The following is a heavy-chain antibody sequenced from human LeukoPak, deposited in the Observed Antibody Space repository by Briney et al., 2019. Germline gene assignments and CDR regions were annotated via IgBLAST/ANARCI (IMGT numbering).Heavy chain of an antibody. Sequence: GSLRLSCAASGFTFSSYEMNWVRQAPGKGLEWVSYISSSGSTIYYADSVKGRFTISRDNAKNSLYLQMNSLRAEDTAVYYCARYIGSTSFDYWGQGTLVTVSS. CDR3: ARYIGSTSFDY. CDR2: ISSSGSTI. CDR1: GFTFSSYE. V-gene: IGHV3-48*03. J-gene: IGHJ4*02. D-gene: IGHD2-2*01.